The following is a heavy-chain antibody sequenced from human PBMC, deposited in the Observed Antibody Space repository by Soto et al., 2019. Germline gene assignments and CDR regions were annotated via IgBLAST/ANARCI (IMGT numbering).Heavy chain of an antibody. J-gene: IGHJ4*02. Sequence: PSETLSLTCPVSVGSLSSSIYYWGRIRQPPGKGLEWIGSIYYSGSTYYNPSLKSRVTISVDTSKNQFSLKLSSVTAADTAVYYCASPRPYSSGWYGYWGQGTLVTVSS. V-gene: IGHV4-39*01. D-gene: IGHD6-19*01. CDR1: VGSLSSSIYY. CDR2: IYYSGST. CDR3: ASPRPYSSGWYGY.